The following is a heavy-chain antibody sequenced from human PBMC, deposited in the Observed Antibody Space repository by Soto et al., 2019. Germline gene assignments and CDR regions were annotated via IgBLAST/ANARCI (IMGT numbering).Heavy chain of an antibody. CDR2: IIPIFGTA. D-gene: IGHD5-18*01. CDR3: ARGTSAMVPYYFDY. V-gene: IGHV1-69*13. J-gene: IGHJ4*02. CDR1: GGTFVNFA. Sequence: SVEVASTSSGGTFVNFAIRRVRQTPGQGLEWMGGIIPIFGTANYAQKFQGRVTITADESTSTAYMELSSLRSEDTAVYYCARGTSAMVPYYFDYWGQGTLVTVSS.